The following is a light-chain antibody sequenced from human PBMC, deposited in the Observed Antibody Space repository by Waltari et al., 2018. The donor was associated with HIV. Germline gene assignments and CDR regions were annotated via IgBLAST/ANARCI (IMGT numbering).Light chain of an antibody. CDR3: QAWDSSTVV. V-gene: IGLV3-1*01. Sequence: SYELTQPPSVSVSPGQTASITCSGDKLGDKYVCWYQQKPGQSPVLIIYQDSKRPSGIPERFSGSNAGNTATLTISGTQAMDEADYYCQAWDSSTVVFGGGTKLTVL. CDR2: QDS. CDR1: KLGDKY. J-gene: IGLJ2*01.